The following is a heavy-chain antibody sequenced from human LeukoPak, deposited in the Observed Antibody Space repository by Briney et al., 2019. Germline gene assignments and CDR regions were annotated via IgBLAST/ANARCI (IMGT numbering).Heavy chain of an antibody. CDR1: GGSFSGYC. CDR3: ARGRNSGYRHFDY. Sequence: SETLSLTCAVYGGSFSGYCWSWIRQPPGKGLEWIGEINHSGSTNYNPSLKSRVTISVDTSKDQFSLKLSSVTAADTAVYYCARGRNSGYRHFDYWGQGTLVTVSS. D-gene: IGHD5-12*01. J-gene: IGHJ4*02. V-gene: IGHV4-34*01. CDR2: INHSGST.